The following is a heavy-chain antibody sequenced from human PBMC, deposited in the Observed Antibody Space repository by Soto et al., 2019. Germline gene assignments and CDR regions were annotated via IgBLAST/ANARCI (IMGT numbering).Heavy chain of an antibody. J-gene: IGHJ2*01. Sequence: QVQLVQSGAEVKKPGASVKVSCKASGYTFTSYAMHWVRQAPGQRLEWMGWTNPGNGNTKYSQKFQGRVTITRDISASTAYMDLSSLRSEDTAVYYCARGSSSVTTFYFDLWGRGTLVTVSS. V-gene: IGHV1-3*01. CDR3: ARGSSSVTTFYFDL. CDR2: TNPGNGNT. CDR1: GYTFTSYA. D-gene: IGHD4-17*01.